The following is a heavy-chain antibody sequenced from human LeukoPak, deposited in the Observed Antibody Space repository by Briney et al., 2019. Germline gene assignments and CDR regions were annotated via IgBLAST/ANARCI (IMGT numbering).Heavy chain of an antibody. V-gene: IGHV1-18*01. D-gene: IGHD3-16*01. J-gene: IGHJ4*02. CDR3: ARASRGITDNYFDY. CDR1: GYTFTSYG. CDR2: ISAYNGNT. Sequence: ASVKVSCKASGYTFTSYGISWVRQAPGQGLEWMGWISAYNGNTNYAQKLQGRVTMTTDTSTSTACMELRSLRSDDTAVYYCARASRGITDNYFDYWGQGTLVTVSS.